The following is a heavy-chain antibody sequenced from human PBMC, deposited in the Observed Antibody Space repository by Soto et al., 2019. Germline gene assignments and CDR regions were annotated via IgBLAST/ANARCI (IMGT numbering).Heavy chain of an antibody. CDR1: GFTFTSSA. CDR3: ARETNFTIFGVVINDAFDI. V-gene: IGHV1-58*01. CDR2: IVVGSGST. J-gene: IGHJ3*02. Sequence: SVKVSCKASGFTFTSSAVQWVRQARGQRLEWIGWIVVGSGSTYYADSVKGRFTISRDNSKNTLYLQMNSLRAEDTAVYYCARETNFTIFGVVINDAFDIWGQGTMVTVSS. D-gene: IGHD3-3*01.